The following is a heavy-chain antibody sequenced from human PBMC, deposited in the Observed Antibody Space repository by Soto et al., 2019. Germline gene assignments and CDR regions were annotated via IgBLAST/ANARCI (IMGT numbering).Heavy chain of an antibody. Sequence: EVQLVQSGAEVKKPGESLKISCKGSGYSLTSYWIGWVRQMPGKGLEWMGIIYPGDSDTRYSPSFQGQVTISADRSMSTAYLQWSSLKASDTAMYYCARLGGYCSSTKCYGGGDYWGQGTQVTVSS. D-gene: IGHD2-2*01. J-gene: IGHJ4*02. V-gene: IGHV5-51*03. CDR2: IYPGDSDT. CDR3: ARLGGYCSSTKCYGGGDY. CDR1: GYSLTSYW.